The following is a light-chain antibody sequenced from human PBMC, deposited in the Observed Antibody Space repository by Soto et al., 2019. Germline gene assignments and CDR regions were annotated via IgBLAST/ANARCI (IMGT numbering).Light chain of an antibody. V-gene: IGKV3-20*01. CDR3: QQCGSSPPGRLT. J-gene: IGKJ4*01. CDR2: GAS. CDR1: QSVSSSY. Sequence: EIVLTQSPGTLSLSPGERATLSCRASQSVSSSYLAWYQQKPGQAPRLLIYGASSRATGIPDRFSGSGSGTDFTLTISRLEPEDFAVYSCQQCGSSPPGRLTFGGWTKVEIK.